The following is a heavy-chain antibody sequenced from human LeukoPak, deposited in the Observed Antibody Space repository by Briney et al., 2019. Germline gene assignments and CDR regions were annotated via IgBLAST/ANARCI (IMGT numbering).Heavy chain of an antibody. J-gene: IGHJ6*03. CDR2: ISSSSSTI. CDR3: ARNCSSTSCYFFYYMDV. CDR1: GFTFSSYS. Sequence: PGGSLRLSCAASGFTFSSYSMNWVRQAPGKGLEWVSYISSSSSTIYYADSVKGRFTISRDNAKNSLYLQMNSLRAEDTAVYYCARNCSSTSCYFFYYMDVWGKGTTVTVSS. D-gene: IGHD2-2*01. V-gene: IGHV3-48*01.